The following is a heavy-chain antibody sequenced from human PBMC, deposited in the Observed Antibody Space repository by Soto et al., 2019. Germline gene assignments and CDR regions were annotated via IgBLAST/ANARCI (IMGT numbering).Heavy chain of an antibody. CDR1: GGSISSYY. J-gene: IGHJ5*02. Sequence: SETLSLTCTVSGGSISSYYWSWIRQPPGKGLEWIGYIYYSGSTNYNPSLKSRVTISVDTSKNQFSLKLSSVTAADTAVYYRARENYDSSGYYHVNWFAPGGQGTRVTVPS. V-gene: IGHV4-59*01. CDR3: ARENYDSSGYYHVNWFAP. D-gene: IGHD3-22*01. CDR2: IYYSGST.